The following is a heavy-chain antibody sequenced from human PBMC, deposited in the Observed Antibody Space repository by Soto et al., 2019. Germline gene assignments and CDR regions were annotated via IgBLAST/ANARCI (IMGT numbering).Heavy chain of an antibody. J-gene: IGHJ4*02. Sequence: SGPTLVKSTQTLKLTCTFSGFSIGPSGVGVGWIRQPPGKALEWLAFTYWDNDNRYNPTLRSRLTVAKDTPRSPVVLIMASMDPVDTATYYCAHRRGGYNWDDGYFDYWGQGIVVTVSS. CDR2: TYWDNDN. V-gene: IGHV2-5*02. D-gene: IGHD1-20*01. CDR3: AHRRGGYNWDDGYFDY. CDR1: GFSIGPSGVG.